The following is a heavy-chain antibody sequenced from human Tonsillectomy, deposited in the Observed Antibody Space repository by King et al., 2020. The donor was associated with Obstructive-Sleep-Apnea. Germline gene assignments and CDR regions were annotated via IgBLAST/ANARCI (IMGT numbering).Heavy chain of an antibody. D-gene: IGHD2-21*02. V-gene: IGHV3-48*01. CDR2: ISSSSSTI. Sequence: QLVQSGGGLVQPGGSLRLSCAASGFTFSSYSMNWVRQAPGKGLEWVSYISSSSSTIYYADSVKGRFTISRDNAKNSLYLQMNSLRAEDTAVYYCARASGAYCGGDCYYDAFDIWGQGTMSPSLQ. CDR1: GFTFSSYS. J-gene: IGHJ3*02. CDR3: ARASGAYCGGDCYYDAFDI.